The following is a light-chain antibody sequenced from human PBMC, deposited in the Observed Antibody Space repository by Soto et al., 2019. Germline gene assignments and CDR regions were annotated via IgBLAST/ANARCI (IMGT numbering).Light chain of an antibody. V-gene: IGLV2-8*01. CDR1: SSDVGGYNY. J-gene: IGLJ1*01. CDR2: EVS. Sequence: QSALTQPPSASGSPGQSVTISCTGTSSDVGGYNYVSWYQQPPGKAPELIIYEVSKRPSGVPDRFSGSKSGNTASLTVSGLQAEDEADYYCSSYAGSNNFVFGTGTKVTVL. CDR3: SSYAGSNNFV.